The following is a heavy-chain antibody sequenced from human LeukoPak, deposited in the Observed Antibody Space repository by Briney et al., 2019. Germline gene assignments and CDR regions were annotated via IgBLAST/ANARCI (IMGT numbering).Heavy chain of an antibody. CDR2: ISYDGSHQ. D-gene: IGHD1-26*01. J-gene: IGHJ4*02. CDR3: ARARNGTLKY. Sequence: GGSLRLSCAASGFTFSHYAMHWVRQAPGKGLEWVAVISYDGSHQYSADSVKGRLTISRDNSRHTLFLQMNSLRPEDTAVYYCARARNGTLKYWGQGTLVTVSS. V-gene: IGHV3-30*01. CDR1: GFTFSHYA.